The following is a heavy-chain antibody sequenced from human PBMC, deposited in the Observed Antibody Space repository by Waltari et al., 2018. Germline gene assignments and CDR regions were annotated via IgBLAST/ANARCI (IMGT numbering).Heavy chain of an antibody. D-gene: IGHD4-17*01. J-gene: IGHJ5*02. CDR1: GGSISSYY. V-gene: IGHV4-59*01. CDR2: IYYSGST. Sequence: QVQLQESGPGLVKPSETLSLTCTVSGGSISSYYWSWIRPPPGKGLEWIGYIYYSGSTNYNPSLKSRVTISVDTSKNQFSLKLSSVTAADTAVYYCARDFYGDPEGAGAGLDPWGQGTLVTVSS. CDR3: ARDFYGDPEGAGAGLDP.